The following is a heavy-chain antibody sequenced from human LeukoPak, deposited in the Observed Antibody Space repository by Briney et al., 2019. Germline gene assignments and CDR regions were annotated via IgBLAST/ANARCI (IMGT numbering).Heavy chain of an antibody. CDR1: GGTFSSYA. CDR3: ARDRRNILTGQPTDY. CDR2: IIPIFGTA. J-gene: IGHJ4*02. Sequence: ASVKVSCKASGGTFSSYAISWVRQAPGQGLEWMGRIIPIFGTANYAQKLQGRVTMTTDTSTSTAYMELRSLRSDDTAVYYCARDRRNILTGQPTDYWGQGTLVTVSS. V-gene: IGHV1-69*05. D-gene: IGHD3-9*01.